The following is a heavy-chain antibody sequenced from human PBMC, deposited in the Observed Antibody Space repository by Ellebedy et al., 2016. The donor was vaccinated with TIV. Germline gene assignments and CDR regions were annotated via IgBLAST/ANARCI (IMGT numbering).Heavy chain of an antibody. CDR3: VRDGVGATQIDY. CDR2: INTNGSTT. Sequence: HTGGTLRLSCVASGFTFTSYWMHWVRHAPGKGLVWVSRINTNGSTTNYADSVKGRFTISRDNAKNTLYLQMNSLRVEDTAVYYCVRDGVGATQIDYWGQGTLVTVSS. D-gene: IGHD1-26*01. CDR1: GFTFTSYW. J-gene: IGHJ4*02. V-gene: IGHV3-74*01.